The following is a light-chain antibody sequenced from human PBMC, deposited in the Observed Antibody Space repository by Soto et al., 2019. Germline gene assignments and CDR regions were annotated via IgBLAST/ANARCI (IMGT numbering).Light chain of an antibody. J-gene: IGKJ1*01. V-gene: IGKV3-15*01. CDR3: HQYNFWPT. CDR2: GTS. CDR1: HSVSTN. Sequence: EIVLTESSATRSVAAGERPTLSFRASHSVSTNLACYQQKPGQSPRLLIYGTSTRATDIPARFSGSGSGTEFTLTISSLQSEDSAVYYCHQYNFWPTFGQGTKVDIK.